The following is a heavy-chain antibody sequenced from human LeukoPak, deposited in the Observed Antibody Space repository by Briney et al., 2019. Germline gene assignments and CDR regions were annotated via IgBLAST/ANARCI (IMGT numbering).Heavy chain of an antibody. CDR1: GGSIISGGYS. CDR2: ISHSGST. V-gene: IGHV4-30-2*03. CDR3: ARHDGWFGELSS. D-gene: IGHD3-10*01. Sequence: PLETLSLTCAVSGGSIISGGYSWSWIRQPPGKGLEWIGYISHSGSTYYNPSLKSRVTISVDTSKNQFSLKLSSVTAADTAVYYCARHDGWFGELSSWGQGTLVTVSS. J-gene: IGHJ4*02.